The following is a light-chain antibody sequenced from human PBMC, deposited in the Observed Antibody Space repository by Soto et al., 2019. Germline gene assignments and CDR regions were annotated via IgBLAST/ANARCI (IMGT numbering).Light chain of an antibody. CDR1: SSDVGGYNY. CDR2: GVS. J-gene: IGLJ1*01. Sequence: QSALTQPASVSGSPGQSITISCTGTSSDVGGYNYVSWYQQHPGKAPKLMISGVSNRPSGVSNRFSGSKSGNTASLTISGLETEDAAYYCCISYRTSITYVFGTGTKVTVL. CDR3: ISYRTSITYV. V-gene: IGLV2-14*01.